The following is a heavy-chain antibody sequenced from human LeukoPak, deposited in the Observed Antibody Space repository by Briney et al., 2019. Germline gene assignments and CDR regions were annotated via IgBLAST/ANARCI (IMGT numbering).Heavy chain of an antibody. CDR1: GGSISSGSYY. CDR2: IYTSGSI. V-gene: IGHV4-61*02. Sequence: SETLSLTCTVSGGSISSGSYYWSWIRQPAGKGLEWIGRIYTSGSIDYNPSLKSRVTISLDTSKNQFSLKLSSVTAADTAVYYCARSGTYYDFWSGYLMDYWGQGTLVTVSS. CDR3: ARSGTYYDFWSGYLMDY. J-gene: IGHJ4*02. D-gene: IGHD3-3*01.